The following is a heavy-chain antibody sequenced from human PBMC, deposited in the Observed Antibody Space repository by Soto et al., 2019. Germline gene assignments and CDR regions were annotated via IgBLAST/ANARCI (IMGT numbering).Heavy chain of an antibody. J-gene: IGHJ4*02. Sequence: ASVKVSCKASGYTFTNYGISWVRQAPGQGLEWMGWINTYNGNTNHAQKLQGRVTMTTDTSTSTAYMELRSLRSDDTAVYYCARVMSGGHSDYWGQGTLVTVSS. V-gene: IGHV1-18*01. CDR3: ARVMSGGHSDY. D-gene: IGHD2-15*01. CDR1: GYTFTNYG. CDR2: INTYNGNT.